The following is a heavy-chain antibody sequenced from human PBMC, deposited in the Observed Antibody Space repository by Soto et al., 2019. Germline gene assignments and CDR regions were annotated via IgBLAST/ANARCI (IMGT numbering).Heavy chain of an antibody. CDR1: GYTFTSYA. D-gene: IGHD6-13*01. Sequence: ASVKVSCKASGYTFTSYAMHWVRQAPGQRLEWMGWINAGNGNTKYSQKFQGRVTITRDTSASTAYMELSSLRSEDTAVYYCARPQHLRYYYGMDVWGQGTTVTVYS. V-gene: IGHV1-3*01. J-gene: IGHJ6*02. CDR2: INAGNGNT. CDR3: ARPQHLRYYYGMDV.